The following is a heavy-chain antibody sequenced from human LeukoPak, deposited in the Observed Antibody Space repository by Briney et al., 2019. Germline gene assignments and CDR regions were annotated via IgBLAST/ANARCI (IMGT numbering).Heavy chain of an antibody. CDR3: ARDGPIMRGYFQH. J-gene: IGHJ1*01. CDR2: IYSGGST. D-gene: IGHD3/OR15-3a*01. Sequence: GGSLRLSCAASGFTVSSNYMSWVRQAPGKGLEWVSVIYSGGSTYYADSVKGRFTISRDNSKNTLYLQMNSLRAEDTAVYYCARDGPIMRGYFQHWGQGTLVTVSS. V-gene: IGHV3-53*01. CDR1: GFTVSSNY.